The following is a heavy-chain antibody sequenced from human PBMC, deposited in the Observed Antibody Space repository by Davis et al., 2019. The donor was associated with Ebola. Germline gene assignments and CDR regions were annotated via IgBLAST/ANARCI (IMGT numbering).Heavy chain of an antibody. V-gene: IGHV3-23*01. J-gene: IGHJ3*02. D-gene: IGHD6-19*01. CDR1: GFYFSHYA. Sequence: AGSLTLSCAVSGFYFSHYAMSWVRQAPGKGLEWVACISGSGKPTYYADSVKGRFTTPSDNSRNTLSLQMNTLRAEDSAIYYCAKGATYSSGWYQKHLDSIDMWGQGTMVTVSS. CDR2: ISGSGKPT. CDR3: AKGATYSSGWYQKHLDSIDM.